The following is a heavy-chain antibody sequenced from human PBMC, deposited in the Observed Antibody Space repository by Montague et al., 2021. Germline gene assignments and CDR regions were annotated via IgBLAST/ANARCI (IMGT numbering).Heavy chain of an antibody. Sequence: SETLSLTCTVSRSLINSDYYWGWIRQPPGKGLEWMGSVSHGGRTYYNPSLKSRVTISVDTSSNRFSLKLSSVTAADTAMYYCAGERDRYYYMDIWGKGTTITVSS. CDR1: RSLINSDYY. J-gene: IGHJ6*03. CDR2: VSHGGRT. CDR3: AGERDRYYYMDI. V-gene: IGHV4-38-2*02.